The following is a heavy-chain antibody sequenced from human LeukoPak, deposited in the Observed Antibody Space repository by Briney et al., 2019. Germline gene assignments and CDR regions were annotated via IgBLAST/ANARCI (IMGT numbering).Heavy chain of an antibody. V-gene: IGHV3-74*01. J-gene: IGHJ4*02. CDR3: GTPGVIWEIDY. D-gene: IGHD1-26*01. Sequence: PGGSLRLSCAASGFTFSRYWMFWVRRAPGKGLVWVSRINRDGTSTNYADSVKGRFTISRDNTKSTVYLQMNSLTPEDTAVYYCGTPGVIWEIDYWGQGALVTVSS. CDR2: INRDGTST. CDR1: GFTFSRYW.